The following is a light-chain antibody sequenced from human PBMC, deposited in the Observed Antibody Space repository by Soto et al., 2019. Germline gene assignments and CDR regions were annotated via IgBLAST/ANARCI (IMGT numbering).Light chain of an antibody. CDR3: QHYRTS. J-gene: IGKJ4*01. V-gene: IGKV3-20*01. Sequence: EILLTQSQGTLSLSPGERATLSCRASQSVSRSYLAWYQQKPGQAPRQLIYGASSRATGIPDRFSGSGSGTDFTLTITRLEAEEFAVYYCQHYRTSFGGGTRVEMK. CDR1: QSVSRSY. CDR2: GAS.